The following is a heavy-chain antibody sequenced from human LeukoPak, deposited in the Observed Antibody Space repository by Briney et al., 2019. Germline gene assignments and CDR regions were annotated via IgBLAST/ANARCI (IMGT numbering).Heavy chain of an antibody. J-gene: IGHJ4*02. V-gene: IGHV3-23*01. D-gene: IGHD6-6*01. CDR3: TTVGSHSSTWYFDY. Sequence: GGSLRLSCAASEFTFRNYAMTWVRQAPGKGLEWVSGISGSDGSTYYADSVKGRFTISRDSSKNTLYLQMNGLRAEDTAVYYCTTVGSHSSTWYFDYWGQGTLVTVSS. CDR2: ISGSDGST. CDR1: EFTFRNYA.